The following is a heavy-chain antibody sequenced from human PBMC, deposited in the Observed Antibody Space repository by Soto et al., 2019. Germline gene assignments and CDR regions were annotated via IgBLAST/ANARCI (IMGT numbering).Heavy chain of an antibody. CDR1: GFTFSNEN. D-gene: IGHD3-22*01. CDR2: ISSRSSFM. J-gene: IGHJ4*02. V-gene: IGHV3-21*06. CDR3: ARDPPLSMIVVVGVDDF. Sequence: TGGSLRLSCAVSGFTFSNENMNWVRQVPGKGLEWVSSISSRSSFMNYADSVKGRFTISRDNDKSSLYLQMNSLRAEDTAVYYCARDPPLSMIVVVGVDDFWGQGTLVTVSS.